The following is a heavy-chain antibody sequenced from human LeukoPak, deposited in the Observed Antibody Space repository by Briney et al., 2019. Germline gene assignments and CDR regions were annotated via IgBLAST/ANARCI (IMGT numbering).Heavy chain of an antibody. CDR1: GYSISSGYY. Sequence: SETLSLTCTVSGYSISSGYYWGWIRQPPGKGLEWIGTIYHSGSTYYNPSLKSRVTVSVDTSKNQFSLKLTSVTAADTAVYYCARVRGYCSSTICYRYYFDYWGQGTLVTVSS. J-gene: IGHJ4*02. CDR2: IYHSGST. V-gene: IGHV4-38-2*02. CDR3: ARVRGYCSSTICYRYYFDY. D-gene: IGHD2-2*01.